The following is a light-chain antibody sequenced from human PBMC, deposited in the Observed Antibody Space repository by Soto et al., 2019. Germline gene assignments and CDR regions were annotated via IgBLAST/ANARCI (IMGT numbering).Light chain of an antibody. Sequence: DIQMTQSPSTLSASVGDRVTITCRASQSITIWLAWYQQKPGKAPKLLIFDASSLESGVPSRFSGSGSGTEFTLTISSLQPDDFATYDGQQYNSYSWTFGQGTKVEIK. V-gene: IGKV1-5*01. CDR2: DAS. CDR1: QSITIW. CDR3: QQYNSYSWT. J-gene: IGKJ1*01.